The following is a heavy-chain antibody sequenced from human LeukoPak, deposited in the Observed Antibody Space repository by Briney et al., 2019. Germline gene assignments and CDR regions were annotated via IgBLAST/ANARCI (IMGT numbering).Heavy chain of an antibody. Sequence: SETLSLTCTVSGGSISSGSYYWSWIRQPAGKGLEWIGRIYTSGSTNYNPSLKSRVTISVDTSKNQFSLNLSSVTAADTAVYYCARDRRGSSGCYSEIDYWGQGTLVTVSS. CDR3: ARDRRGSSGCYSEIDY. CDR2: IYTSGST. CDR1: GGSISSGSYY. V-gene: IGHV4-61*02. D-gene: IGHD3-22*01. J-gene: IGHJ4*02.